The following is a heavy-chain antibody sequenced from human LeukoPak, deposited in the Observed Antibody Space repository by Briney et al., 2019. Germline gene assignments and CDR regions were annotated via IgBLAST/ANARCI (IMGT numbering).Heavy chain of an antibody. CDR3: ARALEELLHTEPDY. CDR2: ISSSSSTI. Sequence: PGGSLRLSCAASGFTFSSYSMNWVRQAPGKGLEWVSYISSSSSTIYYADSVKGRFTISRDNAKNSLYLQMNSLRAEDTAVYYCARALEELLHTEPDYWGQGTLVTVSS. J-gene: IGHJ4*02. V-gene: IGHV3-48*01. D-gene: IGHD1-26*01. CDR1: GFTFSSYS.